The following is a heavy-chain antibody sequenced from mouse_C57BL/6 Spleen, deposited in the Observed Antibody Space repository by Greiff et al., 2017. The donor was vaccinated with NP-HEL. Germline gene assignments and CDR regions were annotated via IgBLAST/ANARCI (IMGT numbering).Heavy chain of an antibody. J-gene: IGHJ3*01. CDR3: ARAPQYGSSQAWFAY. CDR1: GFTFTDYY. CDR2: IRNKANGYTT. V-gene: IGHV7-3*01. D-gene: IGHD1-1*01. Sequence: EVKLVESGGGLVQPGGSLSLSCAASGFTFTDYYMSWVRQPPGKALEWLGFIRNKANGYTTEYSASVKGRFTISRDNSQSILYLQMNARRAEDSATDYCARAPQYGSSQAWFAYWGQGTLVTVSA.